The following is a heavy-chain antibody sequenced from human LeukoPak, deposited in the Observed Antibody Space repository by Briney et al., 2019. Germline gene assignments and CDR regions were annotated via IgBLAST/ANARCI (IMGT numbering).Heavy chain of an antibody. CDR2: IRYDGSNK. CDR1: GFTFSNYG. J-gene: IGHJ4*02. CDR3: AKDGYNYSDY. D-gene: IGHD5-24*01. V-gene: IGHV3-30*02. Sequence: ETGGSLRLSCAASGFTFSNYGMHWVRQAPGKGLEWVAFIRYDGSNKDYADSAKGRFTISRDNSKNTLYLQMNSLRAEDTAVYYCAKDGYNYSDYWGQGTLVTVSS.